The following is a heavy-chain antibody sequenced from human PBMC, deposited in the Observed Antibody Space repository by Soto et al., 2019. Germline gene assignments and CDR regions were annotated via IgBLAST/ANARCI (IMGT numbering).Heavy chain of an antibody. CDR3: ARGGEGPAVSTYNWFDL. V-gene: IGHV1-69*13. D-gene: IGHD2-2*01. J-gene: IGHJ5*02. CDR1: GGTFSSYA. CDR2: IIPIFGTA. Sequence: ASVKVSCKASGGTFSSYAISWVRQAPGQGLEWMGGIIPIFGTANYAQKFQGRVTITADESTSTAYMELSSLRSEDTAVYYCARGGEGPAVSTYNWFDLWGQGTLVTISS.